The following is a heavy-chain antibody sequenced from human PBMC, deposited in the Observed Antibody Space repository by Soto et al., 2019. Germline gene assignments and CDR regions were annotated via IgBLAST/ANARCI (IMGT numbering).Heavy chain of an antibody. CDR1: GGSISSYY. CDR3: ARRYSSSFDY. CDR2: IYYSGST. Sequence: SETLSLTCTVSGGSISSYYWCWIRQPPETGLEWIGYIYYSGSTNYNPSLTSRVTISVDTSKHQFSLKLSSVTAADTAVYYCARRYSSSFDYWGQGTLVTVSS. V-gene: IGHV4-59*08. D-gene: IGHD6-13*01. J-gene: IGHJ4*02.